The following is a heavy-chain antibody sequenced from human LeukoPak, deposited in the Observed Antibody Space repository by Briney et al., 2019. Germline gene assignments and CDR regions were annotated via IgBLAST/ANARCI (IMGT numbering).Heavy chain of an antibody. D-gene: IGHD6-13*01. J-gene: IGHJ4*02. V-gene: IGHV4-34*01. CDR2: INHSGST. CDR1: GGSFSGYY. CDR3: ARGIAAAANRYYFDY. Sequence: PSETLSLTCAVYGGSFSGYYWSWIRQPPGKGLEWIGEINHSGSTNYNPSLKGRVTISVDTSKNQFSLKLSSVTAADTAVYYCARGIAAAANRYYFDYWGQGTLVTVSS.